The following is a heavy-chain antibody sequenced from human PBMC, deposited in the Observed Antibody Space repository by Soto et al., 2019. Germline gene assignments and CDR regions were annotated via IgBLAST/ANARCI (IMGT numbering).Heavy chain of an antibody. CDR1: SYTFTSYG. D-gene: IGHD6-19*01. Sequence: QVQLVQFGAEVKKPGASVKVSCTASSYTFTSYGISWVRQALGQGVEWMGWTSAYNGNTNYAQKLQGRVTMTTDTSTSTAYMELRSLRSDDTAVYYCARRQWLVGGYYYGLDVWGQGTTVTVSS. CDR2: TSAYNGNT. CDR3: ARRQWLVGGYYYGLDV. V-gene: IGHV1-18*01. J-gene: IGHJ6*02.